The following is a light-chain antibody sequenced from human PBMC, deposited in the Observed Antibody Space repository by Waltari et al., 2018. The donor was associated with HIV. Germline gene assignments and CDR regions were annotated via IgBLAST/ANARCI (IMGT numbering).Light chain of an antibody. V-gene: IGLV2-23*01. CDR1: SSDVGSYTL. Sequence: QSALTQPASVSGSPGQSITISCTGTSSDVGSYTLVSWYPHHPGKAPKLIIYEGTKRPSGVSNRFSGSNSGNTASLTISGLQAEDEADYYCCSYAGDTSRVFGGGTKLTVL. CDR2: EGT. J-gene: IGLJ3*02. CDR3: CSYAGDTSRV.